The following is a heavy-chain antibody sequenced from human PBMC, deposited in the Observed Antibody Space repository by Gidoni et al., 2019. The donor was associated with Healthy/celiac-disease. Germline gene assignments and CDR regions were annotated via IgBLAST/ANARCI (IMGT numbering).Heavy chain of an antibody. CDR2: IWDDGSNK. Sequence: QVQLVESGGGVVKPGRSLRLSCEASGFTVRSYGMHWVRQAPGKGLEWVAVIWDDGSNKYYADSVKGRFTISRDNSKNTLYLQMNSLRAEDTAVYYCARAPKYYDSSGYPLDYWGQGTLVTVSS. V-gene: IGHV3-33*01. J-gene: IGHJ4*02. CDR3: ARAPKYYDSSGYPLDY. D-gene: IGHD3-22*01. CDR1: GFTVRSYG.